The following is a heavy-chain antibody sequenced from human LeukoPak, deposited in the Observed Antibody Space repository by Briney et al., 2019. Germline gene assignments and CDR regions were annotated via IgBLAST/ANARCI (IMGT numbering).Heavy chain of an antibody. V-gene: IGHV4-61*02. CDR1: GGSISSGSYY. Sequence: PSQTLSLTCTVSGGSISSGSYYWSWIRQPAGKGLEWIGRIYTSGSTNYNPSLKSRVTISVDTSKNQFSLKLSSVTAADTAVYYCARTYSSYPDNWFDPWGQGTLVTVSS. J-gene: IGHJ5*02. D-gene: IGHD6-13*01. CDR2: IYTSGST. CDR3: ARTYSSYPDNWFDP.